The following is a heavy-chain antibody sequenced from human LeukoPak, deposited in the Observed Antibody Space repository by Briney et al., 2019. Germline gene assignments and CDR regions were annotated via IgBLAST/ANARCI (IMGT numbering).Heavy chain of an antibody. CDR1: GFTFSGYA. CDR3: ARHGDSSSWELAMTDYYGMDV. V-gene: IGHV3-23*01. Sequence: GSLRLSCVASGFTFSGYAMTWVRQAPGKGLKWVSAISGSGTTTYFADSVKGRFIISRDNSRNTLYLQMSSLRAEDTAVYYCARHGDSSSWELAMTDYYGMDVWGQGTTVTVSS. J-gene: IGHJ6*02. CDR2: ISGSGTTT. D-gene: IGHD6-13*01.